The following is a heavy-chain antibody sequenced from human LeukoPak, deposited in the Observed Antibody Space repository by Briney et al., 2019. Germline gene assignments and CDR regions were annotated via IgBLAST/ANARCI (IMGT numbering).Heavy chain of an antibody. CDR2: INHSGST. Sequence: SETLSLTCAVYGGSFSGYYWSWIRQPPGKGLEWIGEINHSGSTNYNPSLKSRVTISVDTSKNQFSLKLSSVTAADTAVYYCARGGTRITIFGVAVLNNWFDPWGQGTLVTVSS. D-gene: IGHD3-3*01. V-gene: IGHV4-34*01. J-gene: IGHJ5*02. CDR3: ARGGTRITIFGVAVLNNWFDP. CDR1: GGSFSGYY.